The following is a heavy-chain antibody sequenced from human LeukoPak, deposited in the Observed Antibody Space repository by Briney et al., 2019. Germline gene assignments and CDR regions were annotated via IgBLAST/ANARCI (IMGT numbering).Heavy chain of an antibody. Sequence: ASVKVSCKASGYTFSSYGISWVRQAPGQGLGWMGWISAYNGNTNYAQKLQGRVTMTTDTSTSTAYMELRSLRSDDTAVYYCARDLEWEQHNAFDIWGQGTMVTVSS. CDR2: ISAYNGNT. D-gene: IGHD1-26*01. CDR3: ARDLEWEQHNAFDI. V-gene: IGHV1-18*01. J-gene: IGHJ3*02. CDR1: GYTFSSYG.